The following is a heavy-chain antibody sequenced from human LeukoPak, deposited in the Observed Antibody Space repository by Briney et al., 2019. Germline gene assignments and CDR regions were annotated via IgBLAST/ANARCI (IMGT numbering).Heavy chain of an antibody. J-gene: IGHJ6*02. Sequence: GSSVKVSCKASGGTFSSYAISWVRQAPGQGLEWMGGIIPIFGTANYAQKFQGRVTITADESTSTAYMELSSLRSEDTAVYCCARVSCSGGSCYDYYGMDVWGQGTTVTVSS. CDR1: GGTFSSYA. D-gene: IGHD2-15*01. V-gene: IGHV1-69*01. CDR2: IIPIFGTA. CDR3: ARVSCSGGSCYDYYGMDV.